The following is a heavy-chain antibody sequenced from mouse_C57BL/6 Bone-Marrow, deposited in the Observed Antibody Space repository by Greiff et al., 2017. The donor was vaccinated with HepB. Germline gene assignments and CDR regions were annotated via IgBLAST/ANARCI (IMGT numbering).Heavy chain of an antibody. CDR2: IDPSDSYT. V-gene: IGHV1-69*01. Sequence: QVQLQQPGAELVMPGASVKLSCKASGYTFTSYWMHWVKQRPGQGLAWIGEIDPSDSYTNYNQKFKGKSTLTVDKSSSTAYMQLSSLTSEDSAVYYCARAITTEDLAWFAYWGQGTLVTVSA. CDR1: GYTFTSYW. CDR3: ARAITTEDLAWFAY. J-gene: IGHJ3*01. D-gene: IGHD2-4*01.